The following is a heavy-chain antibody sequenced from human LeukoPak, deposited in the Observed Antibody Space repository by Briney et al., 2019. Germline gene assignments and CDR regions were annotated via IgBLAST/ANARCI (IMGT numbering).Heavy chain of an antibody. V-gene: IGHV4-59*01. CDR2: IYYSGST. J-gene: IGHJ4*02. D-gene: IGHD6-19*01. CDR1: GGSISSYY. CDR3: ARDRLSSGWYSGFDY. Sequence: SETLSLTCTVSGGSISSYYWSWIRQPPGKGLEWIGYIYYSGSTNYNPSLKSRVTISVDTSKNQFSLKLSSVTAADTAVYYCARDRLSSGWYSGFDYWGQGTLVTVSP.